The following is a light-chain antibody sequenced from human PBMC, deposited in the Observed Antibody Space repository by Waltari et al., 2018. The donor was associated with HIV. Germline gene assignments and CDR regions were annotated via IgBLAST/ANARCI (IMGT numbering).Light chain of an antibody. CDR3: HQHSSTPPA. Sequence: DIVMTQSPDSLAVSLGERATINCKSSKSVLYSSNNKNYLAWYQQKPGQPPKLLIYWASTRESGVPDRFTGSGSGTDFTLTISSLQAEDVAVYYCHQHSSTPPAFGQGTKVEIK. CDR1: KSVLYSSNNKNY. J-gene: IGKJ1*01. CDR2: WAS. V-gene: IGKV4-1*01.